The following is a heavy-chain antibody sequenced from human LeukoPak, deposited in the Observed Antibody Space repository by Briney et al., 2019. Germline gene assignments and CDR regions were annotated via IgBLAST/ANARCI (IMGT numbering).Heavy chain of an antibody. CDR1: GGSISSSSYY. D-gene: IGHD3-10*01. V-gene: IGHV4-39*07. J-gene: IGHJ4*02. CDR3: ARGSYRPQFDY. CDR2: IYYSGST. Sequence: PSETLSLTCTVSGGSISSSSYYWGWIRQPPGKGLEWIGSIYYSGSTYYNPSLKSRVTISVDTSKNQFSLKLSSVTAADTAVYYCARGSYRPQFDYWGQGTLVTVSS.